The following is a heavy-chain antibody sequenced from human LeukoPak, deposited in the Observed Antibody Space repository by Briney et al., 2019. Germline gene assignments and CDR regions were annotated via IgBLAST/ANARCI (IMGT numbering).Heavy chain of an antibody. CDR3: AISGYCDRDAFDM. J-gene: IGHJ3*02. D-gene: IGHD5-12*01. CDR1: GCSISSGTYY. V-gene: IGHV4-61*02. CDR2: IYTSGST. Sequence: SQTLSLTCTVPGCSISSGTYYWRWIRQPAERVLEWIGRIYTSGSTSYNPSLVSRTTISVDTTNNLSSLMLSSVTAAATAVYYWAISGYCDRDAFDMWGQGTMLTVSS.